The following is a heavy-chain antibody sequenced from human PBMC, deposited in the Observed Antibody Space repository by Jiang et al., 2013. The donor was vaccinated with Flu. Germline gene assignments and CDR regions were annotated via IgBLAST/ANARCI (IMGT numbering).Heavy chain of an antibody. J-gene: IGHJ3*02. V-gene: IGHV5-51*01. D-gene: IGHD3-22*01. CDR2: IYPGDSDT. CDR3: ARHTFGSGYKPDAFDI. Sequence: GAEVKKPGESLKISCKGSGYSFTSYWIGWVRQMPGKGLEWMGIIYPGDSDTRYSPSFQGQVTISADKSISTAYLQWSSLKASDTAMYYCARHTFGSGYKPDAFDIWGQGTMVTVSS. CDR1: GYSFTSYW.